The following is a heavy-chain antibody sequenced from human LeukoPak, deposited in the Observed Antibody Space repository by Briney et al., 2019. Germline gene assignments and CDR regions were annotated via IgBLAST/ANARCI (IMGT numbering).Heavy chain of an antibody. CDR2: ISSSSSYT. V-gene: IGHV3-21*04. J-gene: IGHJ4*02. CDR1: GFTFSSYS. CDR3: ARDRDIVGTDFDY. D-gene: IGHD1-26*01. Sequence: GGSLRLSCAASGFTFSSYSMNWVRQAPGKGLEWVSSISSSSSYTYYADSVKGRFTISRDNAKNSLYLQMNSLRAEDTAVYYCARDRDIVGTDFDYWGQGTLVTVSS.